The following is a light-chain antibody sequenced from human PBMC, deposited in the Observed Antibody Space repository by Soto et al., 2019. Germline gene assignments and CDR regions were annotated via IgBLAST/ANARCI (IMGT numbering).Light chain of an antibody. CDR3: QQFSSYPLT. V-gene: IGKV3-20*01. Sequence: EIVLTQSPATLSLSPWERATLSCRASQSVSSYLAWYQQKPGQAPRLLIHGASSRATGIPDRISGSGSGTDFTLTISRLEPEDFAVYYCQQFSSYPLTFGGGTKVDIK. CDR1: QSVSSY. J-gene: IGKJ4*01. CDR2: GAS.